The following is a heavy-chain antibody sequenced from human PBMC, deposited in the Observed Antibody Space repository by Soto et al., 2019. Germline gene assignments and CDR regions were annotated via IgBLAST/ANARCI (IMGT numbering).Heavy chain of an antibody. J-gene: IGHJ6*02. CDR3: ARGLNRITIFGVVITPYYYGMDV. CDR2: INHSGST. D-gene: IGHD3-3*01. Sequence: SETLSLTCAVYGGSFSGYYWSWIRQPPGKGLEWIGEINHSGSTNYNPSLKSRVTISVDTSKNQFSLKLSSVTAADTAVYYCARGLNRITIFGVVITPYYYGMDVWGQGTMVTVSS. CDR1: GGSFSGYY. V-gene: IGHV4-34*01.